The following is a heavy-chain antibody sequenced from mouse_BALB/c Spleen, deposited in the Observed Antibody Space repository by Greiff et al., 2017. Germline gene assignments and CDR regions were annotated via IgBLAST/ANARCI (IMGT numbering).Heavy chain of an antibody. Sequence: QVQLQQSGPELVRPGVSVKISCKGSIYTFTDYAMHWVKQSHAKSLEWIGVISTYYGNTNYNQKFKGKATMTVDKSSSTAYMELSSLASEDSAVYYCARGHYGSSYWYFDVWGAGTTVTVSS. D-gene: IGHD1-1*01. CDR2: ISTYYGNT. V-gene: IGHV1-67*01. CDR3: ARGHYGSSYWYFDV. J-gene: IGHJ1*01. CDR1: IYTFTDYA.